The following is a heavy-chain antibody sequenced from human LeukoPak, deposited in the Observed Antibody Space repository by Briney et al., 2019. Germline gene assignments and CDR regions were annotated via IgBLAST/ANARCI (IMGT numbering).Heavy chain of an antibody. J-gene: IGHJ4*02. Sequence: GASVKVSCKASGYTFTDYSMHWVRQAPGQGLEWMGWINSKSGGTNYAQKLQGRVTMTTDTSTSTAYMELRSLRSDDTAVYYCAREGVGATTFCDYWGQGTLVTVSS. D-gene: IGHD1-26*01. V-gene: IGHV1-2*02. CDR1: GYTFTDYS. CDR2: INSKSGGT. CDR3: AREGVGATTFCDY.